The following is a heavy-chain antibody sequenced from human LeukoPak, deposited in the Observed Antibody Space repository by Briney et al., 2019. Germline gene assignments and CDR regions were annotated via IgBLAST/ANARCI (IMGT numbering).Heavy chain of an antibody. D-gene: IGHD2-21*02. CDR2: INPDGRDT. J-gene: IGHJ1*01. V-gene: IGHV3-7*01. CDR1: GFTFNRGW. Sequence: GGALRLSCVVSGFTFNRGWMNWVRQAPGKGLEGVADINPDGRDTEYVDYVKRRFTISRDNAHNPMYLQMPSLTVEDTAVYHCPSWGDTTAEYFQRWGQGTLVTVSS. CDR3: PSWGDTTAEYFQR.